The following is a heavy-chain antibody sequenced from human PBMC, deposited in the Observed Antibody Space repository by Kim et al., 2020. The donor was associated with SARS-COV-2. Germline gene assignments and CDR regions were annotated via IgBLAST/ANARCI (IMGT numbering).Heavy chain of an antibody. V-gene: IGHV3-9*01. J-gene: IGHJ3*02. CDR3: AKASFGDDAFDI. D-gene: IGHD3-10*01. Sequence: GYADSVKGRFTISRDNAKNSLYLQMNSLGAEDTALYYCAKASFGDDAFDIWGQGTMVIVSS.